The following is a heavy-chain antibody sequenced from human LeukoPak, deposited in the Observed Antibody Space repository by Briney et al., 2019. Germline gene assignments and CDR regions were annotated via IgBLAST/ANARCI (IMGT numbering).Heavy chain of an antibody. CDR2: IYYTGNT. V-gene: IGHV4-39*01. J-gene: IGHJ4*02. CDR3: ARQTGSGLFILP. CDR1: GDFISSSNSY. D-gene: IGHD3/OR15-3a*01. Sequence: SGTLSLTCTVSGDFISSSNSYWGWIRQPPGKGLEWIGSIYYTGNTYYNASLKSRVSISVDMSKNQFSLRLTSVTAADTAVYYCARQTGSGLFILPGGQGTLVTVSS.